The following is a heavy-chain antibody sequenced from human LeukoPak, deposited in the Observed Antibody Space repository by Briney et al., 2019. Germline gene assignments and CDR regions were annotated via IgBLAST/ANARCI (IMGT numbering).Heavy chain of an antibody. CDR2: INPSGGST. V-gene: IGHV1-46*01. D-gene: IGHD4-23*01. CDR3: ARRGGYGGTYYFDY. J-gene: IGHJ4*02. Sequence: AGGSLRLSCKASGYTFTSFYMHWVRQAPGQGLEWMGIINPSGGSTSYAQKFQGRVTMTRDTSTSTVYMELSSLRSEDTAVYYCARRGGYGGTYYFDYWGQGTLVTVSS. CDR1: GYTFTSFY.